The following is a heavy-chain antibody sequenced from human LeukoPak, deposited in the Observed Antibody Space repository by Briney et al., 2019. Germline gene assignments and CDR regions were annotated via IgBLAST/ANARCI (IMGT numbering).Heavy chain of an antibody. D-gene: IGHD3-22*01. CDR2: IKEDGSEK. J-gene: IGHJ4*02. Sequence: PGGSLRLSCAASGFTFSSYSMSWVRQAPGKGLEWVANIKEDGSEKYYVDSVKGRFTISRDNAKNSLYLQMNSLRAEDTAVYYCARVLHKRNYDSSDYYGYWGQGTLVTVSS. V-gene: IGHV3-7*04. CDR1: GFTFSSYS. CDR3: ARVLHKRNYDSSDYYGY.